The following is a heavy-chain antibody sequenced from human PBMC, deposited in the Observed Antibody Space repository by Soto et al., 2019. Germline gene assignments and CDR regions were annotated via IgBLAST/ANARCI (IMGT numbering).Heavy chain of an antibody. CDR3: ARHPTDVLRYFDWTDYYYYYMDV. V-gene: IGHV4-39*01. J-gene: IGHJ6*03. D-gene: IGHD3-9*01. Sequence: SETLSLTCTVSGGSISSSSYYWGWIRQPPGKGLEWIGSIYYSGSTYYNPSLKSRVTISVDTSKNQFSLKLSSVTAADTAVYYCARHPTDVLRYFDWTDYYYYYMDVWGKGTTVTVSS. CDR2: IYYSGST. CDR1: GGSISSSSYY.